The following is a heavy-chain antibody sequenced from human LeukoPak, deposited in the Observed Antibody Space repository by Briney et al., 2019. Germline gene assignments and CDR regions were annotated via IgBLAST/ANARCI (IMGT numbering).Heavy chain of an antibody. V-gene: IGHV4-34*01. J-gene: IGHJ6*02. CDR3: ARGIVVVPAAMWDYYYGMDV. CDR1: GGSFSGYY. Sequence: PSETLSLTCAVYGGSFSGYYWSWIRQPPGKGLEWIGEINHSGSTNYNPSLKSRVTISVDTSKNQFSLKLSSVTAADTAVYYCARGIVVVPAAMWDYYYGMDVWGQGTTVTVSS. D-gene: IGHD2-2*01. CDR2: INHSGST.